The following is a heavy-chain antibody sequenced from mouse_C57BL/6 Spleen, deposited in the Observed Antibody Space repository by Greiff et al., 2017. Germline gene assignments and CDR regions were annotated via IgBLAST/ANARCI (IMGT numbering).Heavy chain of an antibody. CDR3: ARGEDDGRGDYAMHA. CDR2: ILPGSGST. D-gene: IGHD2-3*01. V-gene: IGHV1-9*01. Sequence: QVQLQQSGAELMTPGASVKLSCKATSYPFPGYWLEFVKQRPGHGLELIGEILPGSGSTNYNDKFTGKATFTADTSSNKAYRQLNSLTTEDSSIDYCARGEDDGRGDYAMHAWGNANSVT. J-gene: IGHJ4*01. CDR1: SYPFPGYW.